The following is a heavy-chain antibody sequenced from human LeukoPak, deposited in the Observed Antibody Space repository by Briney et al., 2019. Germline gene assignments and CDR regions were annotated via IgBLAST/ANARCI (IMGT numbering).Heavy chain of an antibody. CDR1: GFTFKIYG. D-gene: IGHD4/OR15-4a*01. CDR2: IGGSGDRT. V-gene: IGHV3-23*01. Sequence: GGTLRLSCGASGFTFKIYGMNWVRQAPGKGLEWVSGIGGSGDRTYYADSVKGRFTISRDNSKNTLYLQMNSLRAEDTAVYYCARLSAMGLYTFSFDPWGQGTLVTVSS. CDR3: ARLSAMGLYTFSFDP. J-gene: IGHJ5*02.